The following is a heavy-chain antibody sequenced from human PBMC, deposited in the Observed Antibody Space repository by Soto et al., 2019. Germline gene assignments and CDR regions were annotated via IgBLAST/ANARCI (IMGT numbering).Heavy chain of an antibody. D-gene: IGHD3-3*01. CDR3: AKGGRYDYWTVLDP. CDR2: IKQDEGEK. J-gene: IGHJ5*02. V-gene: IGHV3-7*01. CDR1: GFTFSGSW. Sequence: EMQLVESGGGLVRPGGSLRLSCAASGFTFSGSWMAWVRQAPGKGLEWVANIKQDEGEKYYADSVKGRFTISRDNAKNSLYLQMSGLRDEDTATYYCAKGGRYDYWTVLDPWGQGTLVTVSS.